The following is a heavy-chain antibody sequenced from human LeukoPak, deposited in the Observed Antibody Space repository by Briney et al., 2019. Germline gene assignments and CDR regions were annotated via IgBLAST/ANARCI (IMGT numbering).Heavy chain of an antibody. Sequence: GGSLRLSCAASGFTFSSYGMHWVRQAPGKGLEWVAVISYDGSNKYYADSVKGRFTISRDNSKNTLYLQMNSLRAEDTAVYYCAKDSMRIVVVTAIVAFDIWGQGTMVTVSS. V-gene: IGHV3-30*18. D-gene: IGHD2-21*02. CDR2: ISYDGSNK. CDR1: GFTFSSYG. J-gene: IGHJ3*02. CDR3: AKDSMRIVVVTAIVAFDI.